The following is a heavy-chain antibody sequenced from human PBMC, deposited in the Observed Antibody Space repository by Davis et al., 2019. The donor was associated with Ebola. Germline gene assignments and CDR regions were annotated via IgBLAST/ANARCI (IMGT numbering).Heavy chain of an antibody. V-gene: IGHV1-18*01. CDR1: GYTFSSYG. CDR3: ARAGRVVVTAMADY. Sequence: AASVKVSCKASGYTFSSYGINWVRQAPGQGLEWMGWISGYNGNTNYAQKLQGRVTMSTDTSTSTAYMERRSLRSGDTAVYYCARAGRVVVTAMADYWGQGTLVTVSS. D-gene: IGHD2-21*02. CDR2: ISGYNGNT. J-gene: IGHJ4*02.